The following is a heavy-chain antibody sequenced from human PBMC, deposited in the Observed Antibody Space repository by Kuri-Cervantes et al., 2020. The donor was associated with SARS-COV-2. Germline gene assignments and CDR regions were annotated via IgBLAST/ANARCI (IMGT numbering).Heavy chain of an antibody. CDR3: ARDSGDWDPDGFDI. CDR2: IIPIFGTA. Sequence: SVKVSCKASGGTFSSYAISWVRQAPGQGLEWMGGIIPIFGTANYAQKFQGRVTITTDESTSTAYMELSSLRFEDAAVYYCARDSGDWDPDGFDIWGQGTMVAVSS. V-gene: IGHV1-69*05. D-gene: IGHD2-21*02. CDR1: GGTFSSYA. J-gene: IGHJ3*02.